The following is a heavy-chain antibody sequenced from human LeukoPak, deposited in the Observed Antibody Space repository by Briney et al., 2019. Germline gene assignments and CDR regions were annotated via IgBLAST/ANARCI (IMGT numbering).Heavy chain of an antibody. CDR3: ARGCSSTSCYHPDY. V-gene: IGHV1-8*01. D-gene: IGHD2-2*01. Sequence: ASVKVSCKASGYTFTSYDINWVRQATGQGLEWMGWMNPNSGNTGYSQKFQGRVTMTRNTSISTAYMELSSLRSEDTAVYYCARGCSSTSCYHPDYWGQGTLVTVSS. J-gene: IGHJ4*02. CDR2: MNPNSGNT. CDR1: GYTFTSYD.